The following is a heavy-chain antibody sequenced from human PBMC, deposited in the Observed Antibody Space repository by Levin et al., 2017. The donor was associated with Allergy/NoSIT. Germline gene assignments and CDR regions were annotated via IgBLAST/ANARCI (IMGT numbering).Heavy chain of an antibody. D-gene: IGHD1-26*01. V-gene: IGHV2-5*02. CDR3: AHEYGGSYSYYFDY. Sequence: QTLSLPCTFSGFSLSTSGVGVGWIRQPPGKALEWLALIYWDDDKRYSPSLKSRLTITKDTSKNQVVLTMTNMDPVDTATYYCAHEYGGSYSYYFDYWGQGTLVTVSS. CDR1: GFSLSTSGVG. CDR2: IYWDDDK. J-gene: IGHJ4*02.